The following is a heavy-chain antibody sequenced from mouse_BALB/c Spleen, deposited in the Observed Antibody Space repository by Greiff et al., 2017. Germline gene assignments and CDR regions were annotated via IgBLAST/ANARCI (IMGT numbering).Heavy chain of an antibody. CDR1: GFTFSDYY. D-gene: IGHD2-10*02. V-gene: IGHV5-4*02. Sequence: EVKLMESGGGLVKPGGSLKLSCAASGFTFSDYYMYWVRQTPEKRLEWVATISDGGSYTYYPDSVKGRFTISRDNAKNNLYLQMSSLKSEDTAMYYCAIDRYGNYRVPFAYWGQGTLVTVSA. J-gene: IGHJ3*01. CDR3: AIDRYGNYRVPFAY. CDR2: ISDGGSYT.